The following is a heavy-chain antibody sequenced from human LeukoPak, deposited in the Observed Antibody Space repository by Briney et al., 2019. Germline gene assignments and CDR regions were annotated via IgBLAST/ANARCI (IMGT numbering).Heavy chain of an antibody. CDR3: AKDRGFDY. Sequence: GGSLRLSCAASGFTFSSYGMHWVRQAPGKGLEWVAVISYDGSNKYYADSVKGRFTISRDNSKNALYLQMNSLRAEDTAVYYCAKDRGFDYWGQGTLVTVSS. CDR1: GFTFSSYG. J-gene: IGHJ4*02. V-gene: IGHV3-30*18. CDR2: ISYDGSNK.